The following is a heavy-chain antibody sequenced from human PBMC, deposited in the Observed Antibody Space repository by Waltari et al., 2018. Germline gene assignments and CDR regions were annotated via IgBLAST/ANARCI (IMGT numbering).Heavy chain of an antibody. Sequence: EVQLVESGGGLIQPGGSLRLSCAASGFRVSDTYMRWVRQAPGKGLEWVSVIHAGGNTYYGDAVKGRFTISRDISKNTLYLQMNSLTVDDSAMYYCARAGLGSPSQWLQLFDSWGQGTLVTVSS. CDR1: GFRVSDTY. V-gene: IGHV3-53*01. J-gene: IGHJ4*02. CDR2: IHAGGNT. CDR3: ARAGLGSPSQWLQLFDS. D-gene: IGHD5-12*01.